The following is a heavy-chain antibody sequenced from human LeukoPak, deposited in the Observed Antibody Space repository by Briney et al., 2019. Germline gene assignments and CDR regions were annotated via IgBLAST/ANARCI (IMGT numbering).Heavy chain of an antibody. Sequence: SSETLSLTCTVSGGSISSYYWSWIRQPAGKGLEWIGRIYTSGSTNYNPSLKSRVTMSVDTSRNQFSLKLSSVTAADTAVYYCASTTVEMATITDYYYYGMDVWGQGTTVTVSS. CDR3: ASTTVEMATITDYYYYGMDV. CDR2: IYTSGST. V-gene: IGHV4-4*07. J-gene: IGHJ6*02. D-gene: IGHD5-24*01. CDR1: GGSISSYY.